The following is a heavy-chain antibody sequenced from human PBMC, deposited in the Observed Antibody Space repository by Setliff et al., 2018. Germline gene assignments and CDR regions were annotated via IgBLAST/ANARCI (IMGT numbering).Heavy chain of an antibody. CDR1: GFSFSDNY. V-gene: IGHV3-11*04. Sequence: KTGGSLRLSCAASGFSFSDNYMSWIRQAPGKGLEWVAYISSSGISIDYADSVKGRFIISRDNAKTSLSLQMNSLRVEDTAVYYCVRDVGGGSHATYFDYWGQGTLVTVSS. D-gene: IGHD1-26*01. J-gene: IGHJ4*02. CDR3: VRDVGGGSHATYFDY. CDR2: ISSSGISI.